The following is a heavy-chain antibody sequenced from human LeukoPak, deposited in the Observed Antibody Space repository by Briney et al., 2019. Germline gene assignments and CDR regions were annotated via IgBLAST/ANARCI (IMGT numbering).Heavy chain of an antibody. J-gene: IGHJ4*02. D-gene: IGHD4/OR15-4a*01. CDR2: ISGGGGST. CDR3: AKAYQLLWCGIDY. CDR1: GFSFSSYA. V-gene: IGHV3-23*01. Sequence: GGSLRLSCAASGFSFSSYAMSWVRQAPGKGLEWVSGISGGGGSTFDADSVKGRFTISRDNSKDTLYLQMSGLRAEDTAVYYCAKAYQLLWCGIDYWGQGTLVTVSS.